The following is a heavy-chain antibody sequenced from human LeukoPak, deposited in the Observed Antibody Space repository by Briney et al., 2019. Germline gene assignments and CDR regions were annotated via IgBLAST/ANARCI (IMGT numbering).Heavy chain of an antibody. CDR3: ARPTVGATMLDAFDI. CDR2: ISAYNGDT. D-gene: IGHD2-2*01. Sequence: ASVKVSCKASGYTYTSYGISWVRQAPGQGLEWMGWISAYNGDTHYAQKFQGRVTMTTETSTSTAYMELSSLRSEDTAVYYCARPTVGATMLDAFDIWGQGTMVTVSS. J-gene: IGHJ3*02. CDR1: GYTYTSYG. V-gene: IGHV1-18*01.